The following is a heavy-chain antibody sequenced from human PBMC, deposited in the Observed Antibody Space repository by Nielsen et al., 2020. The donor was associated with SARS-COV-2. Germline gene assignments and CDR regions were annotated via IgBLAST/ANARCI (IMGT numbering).Heavy chain of an antibody. CDR1: GFTFSSYG. V-gene: IGHV3-33*01. D-gene: IGHD6-13*01. J-gene: IGHJ3*02. Sequence: GESLKISCAASGFTFSSYGMHWVRQAPGKGLEWVAVIWYDGSNKYYADSVKGRFTISRDNSKNTLYLQMNSLRAEDTAVYYCARDRTPSSSRNAFDIWGQGTMVTVSS. CDR3: ARDRTPSSSRNAFDI. CDR2: IWYDGSNK.